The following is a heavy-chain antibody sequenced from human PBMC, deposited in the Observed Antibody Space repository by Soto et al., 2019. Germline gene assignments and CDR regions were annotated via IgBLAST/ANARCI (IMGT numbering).Heavy chain of an antibody. D-gene: IGHD3-9*01. V-gene: IGHV3-23*01. CDR2: ISGSGGST. CDR3: AKIIGRDYDILTGPLDY. CDR1: GFTFSSYA. J-gene: IGHJ4*02. Sequence: GGSLRLSCAASGFTFSSYAMSWVRQAPGKGLEWVSAISGSGGSTYYADSVKGRFTISRDNSKNTLYLQMNSLRAEDTAVYYCAKIIGRDYDILTGPLDYWGQGTLVTVSS.